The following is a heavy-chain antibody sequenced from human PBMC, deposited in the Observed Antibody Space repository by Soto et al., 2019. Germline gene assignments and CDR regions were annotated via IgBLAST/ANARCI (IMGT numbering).Heavy chain of an antibody. D-gene: IGHD6-13*01. CDR2: IYPGDSDT. CDR1: GYSFTSHW. V-gene: IGHV5-51*01. Sequence: GESLKISCKGSGYSFTSHWIGWVRQMPGKGLEWMGIIYPGDSDTKYSPSFQGQVTISVDKSISTAYLQWSSLKASDTAMYYCARSPYTSSYYFDYWGQGXLVTVYS. CDR3: ARSPYTSSYYFDY. J-gene: IGHJ4*02.